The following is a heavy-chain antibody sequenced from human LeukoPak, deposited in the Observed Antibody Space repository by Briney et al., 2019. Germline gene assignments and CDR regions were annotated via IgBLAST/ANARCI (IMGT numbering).Heavy chain of an antibody. V-gene: IGHV3-23*01. CDR3: AKDGRVLRGYCSGGSCYYRDY. J-gene: IGHJ4*02. Sequence: GGSLRLSCAASGFTFSSYAMSWVRQAPGKGLEWVSAISGSGGSTYYADSVKGRFTISRDNSKNTLYPQMNSLRAEDTAVYYCAKDGRVLRGYCSGGSCYYRDYWGQGTLVTVSS. CDR1: GFTFSSYA. CDR2: ISGSGGST. D-gene: IGHD2-15*01.